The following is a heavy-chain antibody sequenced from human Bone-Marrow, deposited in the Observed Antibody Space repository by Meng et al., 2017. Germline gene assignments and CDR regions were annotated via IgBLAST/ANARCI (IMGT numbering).Heavy chain of an antibody. V-gene: IGHV1-2*02. CDR2: VNPKSGGT. J-gene: IGHJ4*02. CDR3: ARDLTGDEDY. Sequence: QVQLVQSGTEVKTPGASVKVSCKASGYIFTDYYVHWVRQAPGQGLEWMGWVNPKSGGTKYAQKFQGRVTMTRDTSISTAYMELSRLRSDDTAVYYCARDLTGDEDYWGQGTLVTVSS. CDR1: GYIFTDYY. D-gene: IGHD7-27*01.